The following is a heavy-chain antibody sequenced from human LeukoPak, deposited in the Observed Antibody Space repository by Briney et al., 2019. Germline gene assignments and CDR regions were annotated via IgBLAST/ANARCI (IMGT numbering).Heavy chain of an antibody. CDR1: GFTFTRSA. D-gene: IGHD3-3*01. CDR3: AAVGDFWSGYTFDY. J-gene: IGHJ4*02. Sequence: GTSVKVSCKASGFTFTRSAMQWVRQARGQRLEWIGWIVVGSGNTNYAQEFQERVTITRDMSTSTAYMELSSLRSEDTAVYYCAAVGDFWSGYTFDYWGQGTLVTVSS. V-gene: IGHV1-58*02. CDR2: IVVGSGNT.